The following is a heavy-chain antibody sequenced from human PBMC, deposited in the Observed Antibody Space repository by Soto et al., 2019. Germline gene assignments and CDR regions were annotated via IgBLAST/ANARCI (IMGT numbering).Heavy chain of an antibody. CDR1: GGSMSSYY. J-gene: IGHJ4*02. V-gene: IGHV4-59*01. D-gene: IGHD2-15*01. CDR2: ISYSGST. Sequence: SETLSLTCTVSGGSMSSYYWTWLRQSPGRGLEWIGYISYSGSTYYNPSLKSRVTISADTSKTQFSLRMNSMIAADKAVYYCARADPDASVGYWGQGTLVTVSS. CDR3: ARADPDASVGY.